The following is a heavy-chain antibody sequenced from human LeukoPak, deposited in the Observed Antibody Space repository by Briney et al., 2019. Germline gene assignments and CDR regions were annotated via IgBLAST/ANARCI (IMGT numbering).Heavy chain of an antibody. CDR1: GFTFSSYS. V-gene: IGHV3-48*01. J-gene: IGHJ4*02. D-gene: IGHD2-15*01. CDR3: ARDRGPYCSGGSCYNY. Sequence: PGGSLRLSCAASGFTFSSYSMNWVRQAPGKGLEWVSYISSSSSTIYYADSVKGRFTISRDNAKNSLYLQMNSLRAEDTAVYYCARDRGPYCSGGSCYNYWGQGSMVTDSS. CDR2: ISSSSSTI.